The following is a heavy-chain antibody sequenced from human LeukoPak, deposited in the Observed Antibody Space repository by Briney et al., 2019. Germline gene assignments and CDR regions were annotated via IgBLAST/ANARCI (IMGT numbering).Heavy chain of an antibody. Sequence: GASVKVSCKASGYTLTSNYMHWVRQAPGQGLEWMGPINPSGGSTSYAQKFQGRVTMTRDTSTSTVYMELSSLRSEDTAVYYCAREKLDSSGWYDYYYGMDVWGQGTTVTVSS. CDR3: AREKLDSSGWYDYYYGMDV. J-gene: IGHJ6*02. CDR2: INPSGGST. D-gene: IGHD6-19*01. CDR1: GYTLTSNY. V-gene: IGHV1-46*01.